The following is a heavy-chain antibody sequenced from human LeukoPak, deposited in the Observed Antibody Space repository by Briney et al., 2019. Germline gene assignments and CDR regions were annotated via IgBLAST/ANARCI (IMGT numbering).Heavy chain of an antibody. CDR1: GFTVSSNY. CDR2: IYSGGST. CDR3: AREAVTRNYFDY. D-gene: IGHD4-17*01. Sequence: GGSLRLSCAASGFTVSSNYMGWVRQAPGKGLEWVSVIYSGGSTYYPDSVKGRFTITRDNSKNTLYLQMSSLRAEDTAVYYCAREAVTRNYFDYWGQGTLVTVSS. J-gene: IGHJ4*02. V-gene: IGHV3-53*01.